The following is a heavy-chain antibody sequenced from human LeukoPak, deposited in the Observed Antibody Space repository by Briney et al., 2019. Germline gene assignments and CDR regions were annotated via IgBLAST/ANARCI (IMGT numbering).Heavy chain of an antibody. V-gene: IGHV3-23*01. CDR2: ISGSGDNT. CDR3: AKSRGSGSYYDLDY. J-gene: IGHJ4*02. D-gene: IGHD3-10*01. CDR1: GFTFSSYA. Sequence: QPGGSLRLSCAASGFTFSSYAMSWVRQAPGKGLEWVSGISGSGDNTYYADSVKGRFTISRDNSRDTLYLQMSSLRAEDTAVYYCAKSRGSGSYYDLDYWGQGTLVTVSS.